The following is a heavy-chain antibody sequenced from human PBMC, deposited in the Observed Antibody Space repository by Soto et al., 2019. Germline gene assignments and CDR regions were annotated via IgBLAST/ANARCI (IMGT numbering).Heavy chain of an antibody. J-gene: IGHJ5*02. V-gene: IGHV3-48*01. CDR1: GFTFSSYS. CDR3: AREGSSGWNGLNWFDP. CDR2: ISSSSSTI. Sequence: EVQLVESGGGLVQPGGSLRLSCAASGFTFSSYSMNWVRQAPGKGLEWVSYISSSSSTIYYADSVKGRFTISRDNAKNSRYLQMNRLRAEDTAVYYCAREGSSGWNGLNWFDPWGQGTLVTVSS. D-gene: IGHD6-19*01.